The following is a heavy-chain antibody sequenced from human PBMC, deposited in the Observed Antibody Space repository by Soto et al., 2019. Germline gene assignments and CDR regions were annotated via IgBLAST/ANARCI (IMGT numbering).Heavy chain of an antibody. CDR1: GYTFTSYA. V-gene: IGHV1-3*01. D-gene: IGHD2-15*01. CDR3: ARDWSGSMDCSVGSCYCWETEYYFDY. J-gene: IGHJ4*02. CDR2: INAGNGNT. Sequence: ASVKVSCKASGYTFTSYAMHWVRQAPGQRLEWMGWINAGNGNTKYSQKFQGRVTITRDTSASTAYMELSSLRSEDTAVYYCARDWSGSMDCSVGSCYCWETEYYFDYRGQGTLVTVSS.